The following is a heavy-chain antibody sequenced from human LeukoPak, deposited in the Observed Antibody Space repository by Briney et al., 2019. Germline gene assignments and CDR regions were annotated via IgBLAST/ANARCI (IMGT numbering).Heavy chain of an antibody. V-gene: IGHV1-2*06. J-gene: IGHJ5*02. D-gene: IGHD2-8*01. CDR2: INPNSGGT. CDR1: GGTFSSYA. Sequence: ASVKVSCKASGGTFSSYAISWVRQAPGQGLEWMGRINPNSGGTNYAQKFQGRVTMTRDTSISTAYMELSRLRSDDTAVYYCARPYCTNGVCYTSWFDPWGQGTLVTVSS. CDR3: ARPYCTNGVCYTSWFDP.